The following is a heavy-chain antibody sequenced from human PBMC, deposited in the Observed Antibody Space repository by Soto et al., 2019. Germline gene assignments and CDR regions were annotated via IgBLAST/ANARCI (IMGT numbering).Heavy chain of an antibody. D-gene: IGHD3-10*01. V-gene: IGHV1-2*04. Sequence: ASVKVSCKASGYTFTGYYMHWVRQAPGQGLEWMGWINPNSGGTNYAQKFQGWVTMTRDTSISTAYMELSRLRSDDTAVYYCAIAGYGSGSSTPYGMDVWGQGTTVTVSS. J-gene: IGHJ6*02. CDR1: GYTFTGYY. CDR2: INPNSGGT. CDR3: AIAGYGSGSSTPYGMDV.